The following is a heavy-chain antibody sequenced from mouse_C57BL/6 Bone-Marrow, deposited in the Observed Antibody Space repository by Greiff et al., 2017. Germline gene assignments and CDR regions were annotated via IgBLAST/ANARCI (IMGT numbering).Heavy chain of an antibody. Sequence: VQLQQSGAELARPGASVTLSCKASGYTFTSYGISWVKQRTGQGLEWIGEIYSGGGSTYYHEKFKGKATLTVDTSSSTGYMQRSSLTAEDSAVYFGATYEAWFAYWGQGTLVTVSA. CDR2: IYSGGGST. J-gene: IGHJ3*01. V-gene: IGHV1-81*01. D-gene: IGHD2-14*01. CDR3: ATYEAWFAY. CDR1: GYTFTSYG.